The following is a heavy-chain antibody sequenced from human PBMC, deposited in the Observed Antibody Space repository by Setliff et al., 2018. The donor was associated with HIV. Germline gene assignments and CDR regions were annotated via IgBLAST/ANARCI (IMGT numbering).Heavy chain of an antibody. CDR2: MNPNSGNT. J-gene: IGHJ3*02. D-gene: IGHD5-18*01. Sequence: ASVKVSCKASGYTFTNYDINWVRQATGQGLEWMGRMNPNSGNTEYAQQFQGRVTLTTDTSTNTAYMELRSLRADDTAVYYCARGYSYASNAFDIWGQGTMVTGSS. CDR3: ARGYSYASNAFDI. CDR1: GYTFTNYD. V-gene: IGHV1-8*02.